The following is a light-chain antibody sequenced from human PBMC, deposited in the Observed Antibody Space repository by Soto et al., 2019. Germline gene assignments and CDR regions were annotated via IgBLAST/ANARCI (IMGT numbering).Light chain of an antibody. CDR2: ENN. CDR3: GTWDSSLSAWV. V-gene: IGLV1-51*02. CDR1: SSNIGNNY. J-gene: IGLJ3*02. Sequence: QSVLTQPPSVSAAPGQKVTISCSGSSSNIGNNYVSWYQQFPGTAPKLLIYENNKRPSGIPDRFPGSKSGTSATLGITGVQTGDEADYYCGTWDSSLSAWVFGGGTKLTVL.